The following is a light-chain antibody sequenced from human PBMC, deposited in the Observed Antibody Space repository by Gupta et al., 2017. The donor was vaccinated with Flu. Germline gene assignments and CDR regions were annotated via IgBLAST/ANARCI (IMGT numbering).Light chain of an antibody. CDR1: SSNIGAGFD. Sequence: QSVLTQPPSVSGAPGQRVTISCTGDSSNIGAGFDVHWYQRFPGTAPKLLIYANSNRPSGVPERVAGSKSDTSASLAITGLQAEDEADYYCQSYDSSPLVVFGGGTKLTVL. CDR2: ANS. CDR3: QSYDSSPLVV. J-gene: IGLJ2*01. V-gene: IGLV1-40*01.